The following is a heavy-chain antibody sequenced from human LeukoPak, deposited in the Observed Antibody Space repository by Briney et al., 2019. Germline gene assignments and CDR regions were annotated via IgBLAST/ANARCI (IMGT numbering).Heavy chain of an antibody. J-gene: IGHJ4*02. CDR1: GFTFSSYS. D-gene: IGHD5-18*01. CDR2: ISSSSSYI. Sequence: PGGSLRLSCAASGFTFSSYSMNWVRQAPGKGLEWVSCISSSSSYIYYADSVKGRFTISRDNAKNSLYLQMSSLRAEDTAVYYCARDMSYTAMVDGFDYWGQGTLVTVSS. V-gene: IGHV3-21*01. CDR3: ARDMSYTAMVDGFDY.